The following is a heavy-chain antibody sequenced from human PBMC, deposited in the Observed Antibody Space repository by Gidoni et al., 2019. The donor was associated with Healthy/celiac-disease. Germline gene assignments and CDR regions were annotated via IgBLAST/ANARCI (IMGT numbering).Heavy chain of an antibody. D-gene: IGHD2-15*01. CDR3: AKKPLEGSRKNWFDP. CDR1: GFTFSSYA. V-gene: IGHV3-23*01. J-gene: IGHJ5*02. Sequence: EVQLLASGGGLVQPGGSLRLSCAASGFTFSSYAMSWVRQAPGKGLEWVSAIRGSGGSTYYADSVKGRFTISRDNSKNTLYLKMNSRRAEDTAVYYCAKKPLEGSRKNWFDPWGQGTLVTVSS. CDR2: IRGSGGST.